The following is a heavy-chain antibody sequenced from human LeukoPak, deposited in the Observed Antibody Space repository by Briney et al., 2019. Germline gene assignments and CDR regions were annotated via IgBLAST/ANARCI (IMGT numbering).Heavy chain of an antibody. CDR2: IYYSGST. V-gene: IGHV4-59*01. D-gene: IGHD6-13*01. Sequence: SETLSLTCSVSGGSISSYYWSWIRQPPGKGLEWIGYIYYSGSTNYNPSLKSRVTISVDTSENQLSLKLSSVTAADPALYYCARAHTSSWYMDYWGQGTLVTVSS. J-gene: IGHJ4*02. CDR3: ARAHTSSWYMDY. CDR1: GGSISSYY.